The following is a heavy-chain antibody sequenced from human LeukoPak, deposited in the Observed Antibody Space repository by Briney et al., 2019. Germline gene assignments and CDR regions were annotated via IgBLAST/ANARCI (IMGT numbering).Heavy chain of an antibody. V-gene: IGHV3-30*02. CDR3: AKQIDGSGSFLYPKYFDY. J-gene: IGHJ4*02. D-gene: IGHD3-10*01. Sequence: GGSLRLSCAASGFTFNIFGMHWVRQAPGKGLEWVAFVRHDGSDKYYADSVKGRFTISRDNSKNTLYLQMDSLGAGDTALYYCAKQIDGSGSFLYPKYFDYWGQGTLVSVSS. CDR2: VRHDGSDK. CDR1: GFTFNIFG.